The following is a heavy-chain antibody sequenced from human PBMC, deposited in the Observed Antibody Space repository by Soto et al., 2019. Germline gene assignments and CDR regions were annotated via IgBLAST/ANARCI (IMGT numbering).Heavy chain of an antibody. V-gene: IGHV4-31*02. CDR3: ARVVVVPAAMPDYFDY. Sequence: SETLSLTCTVSGGSISSGGYYWSWIRQHPGKGLEWIGYIYYSGSTYYNPSLKSRVTISVDTSKNQFSLKLSSVTAADTAVYYCARVVVVPAAMPDYFDYWGQGTLVTVSS. CDR1: GGSISSGGYY. D-gene: IGHD2-2*01. J-gene: IGHJ4*02. CDR2: IYYSGST.